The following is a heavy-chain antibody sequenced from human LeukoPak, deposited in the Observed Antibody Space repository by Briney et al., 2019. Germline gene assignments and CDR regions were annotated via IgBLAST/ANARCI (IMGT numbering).Heavy chain of an antibody. CDR2: IKQDGSEK. J-gene: IGHJ4*02. V-gene: IGHV3-7*01. CDR1: GFTFSNYW. Sequence: GGSLRLSCAVSGFTFSNYWMAWVRQAPGKGLEWVANIKQDGSEKYYVDSVKGRFTISRDNAKNSLYLQMNSLRAEDTAVYYCARALRLTNDIDYWGQGTLVTVSS. CDR3: ARALRLTNDIDY. D-gene: IGHD2-8*01.